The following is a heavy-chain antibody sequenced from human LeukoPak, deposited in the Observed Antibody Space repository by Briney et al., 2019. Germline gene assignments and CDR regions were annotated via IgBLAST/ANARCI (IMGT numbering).Heavy chain of an antibody. CDR2: INSDGSST. Sequence: PGGSLRLSCAASGFTFSSYWMHWVRQAPGKGLVWVSRINSDGSSTSYADSVKGRFTISRDNAKNTLYLQMNSLRAEDTAVYYCARDGPYMPPYYYYGMDVWGQGTTVTVSS. D-gene: IGHD2-2*01. CDR1: GFTFSSYW. J-gene: IGHJ6*02. CDR3: ARDGPYMPPYYYYGMDV. V-gene: IGHV3-74*01.